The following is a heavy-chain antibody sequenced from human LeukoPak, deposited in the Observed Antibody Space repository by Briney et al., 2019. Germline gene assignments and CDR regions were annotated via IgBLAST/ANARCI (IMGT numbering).Heavy chain of an antibody. CDR3: ARARRQLVRGWGY. CDR1: GGSFSGYY. V-gene: IGHV4-34*01. D-gene: IGHD1-1*01. Sequence: KPSETLSLTCAVYGGSFSGYYWSWIRQPPGKGLEWIGEINHSGSTNYNPSLKSRVTISLDTSKNQFSLKLSSVTAADTAVYYCARARRQLVRGWGYWGQGTLVTVSS. CDR2: INHSGST. J-gene: IGHJ4*02.